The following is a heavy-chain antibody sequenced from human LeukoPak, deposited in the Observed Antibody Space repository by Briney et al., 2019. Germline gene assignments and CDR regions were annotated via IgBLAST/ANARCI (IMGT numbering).Heavy chain of an antibody. CDR3: ARALSGFLYGDSGFD. J-gene: IGHJ4*02. CDR2: IHYRGSN. CDR1: GGSISSGALY. D-gene: IGHD1-26*01. Sequence: TLSLTCTVSGGSISSGALYWGGIRQRPGKGLVCIGYIHYRGSNYYNPSLKSRVYISIDTSKNQFSLNLDSVTAADTGMYYRARALSGFLYGDSGFDWGQGNLVTVSS. V-gene: IGHV4-31*03.